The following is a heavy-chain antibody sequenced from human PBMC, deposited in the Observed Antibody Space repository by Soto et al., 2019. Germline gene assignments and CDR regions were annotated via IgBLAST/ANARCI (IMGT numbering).Heavy chain of an antibody. CDR2: ITYDGSNQ. Sequence: SCKASGFIFSSYTMHWVRQAPGKGLEWVGVITYDGSNQYYADSVKGRFTISRDNSRNMLFLQMNSLRPDDTAVYYCARAPSGSYPEFDYWGQGTLVTVSS. J-gene: IGHJ4*02. V-gene: IGHV3-30-3*01. CDR3: ARAPSGSYPEFDY. CDR1: GFIFSSYT. D-gene: IGHD1-26*01.